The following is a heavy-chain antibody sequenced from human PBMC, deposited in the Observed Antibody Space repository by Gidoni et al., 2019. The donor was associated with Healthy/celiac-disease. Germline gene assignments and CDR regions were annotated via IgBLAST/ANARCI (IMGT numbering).Heavy chain of an antibody. D-gene: IGHD4-17*01. Sequence: EVQLVETGGGLIQPGGSLRLSCAASWFTVSSNYMSWVRQAPGKGLEWVSVIYSGGSTYYADSVKGRFTISRDNSKNTLYLQMNSLRAEDTAVYYCARGPLRTSFQHWGQGTLVTVSS. CDR1: WFTVSSNY. J-gene: IGHJ1*01. V-gene: IGHV3-53*02. CDR2: IYSGGST. CDR3: ARGPLRTSFQH.